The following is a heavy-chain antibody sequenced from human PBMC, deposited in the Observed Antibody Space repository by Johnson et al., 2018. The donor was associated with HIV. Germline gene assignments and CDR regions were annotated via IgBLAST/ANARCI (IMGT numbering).Heavy chain of an antibody. V-gene: IGHV3-30*02. CDR1: GFIFSDYY. J-gene: IGHJ3*02. CDR2: IRYDGSNK. Sequence: VQLVESGGGVVQPGRSLRLSCAASGFIFSDYYMSWIRQAPGKGLEWVAFIRYDGSNKYYADSVKGRFTISRDNSKNTLYLQMNSLRAEDTAVYYCARDRGAGSSGAFDIWGQGTMVTVSS. CDR3: ARDRGAGSSGAFDI. D-gene: IGHD6-6*01.